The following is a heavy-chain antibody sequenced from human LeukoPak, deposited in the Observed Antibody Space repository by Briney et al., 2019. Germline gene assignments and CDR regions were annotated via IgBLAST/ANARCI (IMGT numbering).Heavy chain of an antibody. CDR1: GLIFSNAW. V-gene: IGHV3-66*01. D-gene: IGHD3-22*01. CDR2: IYSGGNT. J-gene: IGHJ4*02. CDR3: ARKTDSGGQGDY. Sequence: PGGSLRLSCAASGLIFSNAWMTWVRQAPGKGLECVSVIYSGGNTYYADSVKGRFTISRDNSKNTLYLQMNSLRAEDTAVYYCARKTDSGGQGDYWGPGTLVTVSS.